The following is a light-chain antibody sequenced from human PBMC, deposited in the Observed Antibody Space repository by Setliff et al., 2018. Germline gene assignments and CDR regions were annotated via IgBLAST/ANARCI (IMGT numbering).Light chain of an antibody. V-gene: IGLV2-23*01. J-gene: IGLJ1*01. CDR2: DAS. CDR3: CSYAGSSTLV. CDR1: SSDVGSYNL. Sequence: QSALTQPASVSGSPGQLITISCTGSSSDVGSYNLVSWYQQHPAKAPKLMIYDASKRPSGVSIRFSGSKSGNTASLTISGLQAEDEADYYCCSYAGSSTLVFGTGTKVTVL.